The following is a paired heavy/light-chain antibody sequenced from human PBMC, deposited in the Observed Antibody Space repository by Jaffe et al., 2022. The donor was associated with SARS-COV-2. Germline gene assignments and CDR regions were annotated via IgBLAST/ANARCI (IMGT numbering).Light chain of an antibody. J-gene: IGKJ2*01. CDR1: QSVGSN. CDR2: GAS. V-gene: IGKV3-15*01. CDR3: QQYNNWPYT. Sequence: EIVMTQSPPTLSVSPGERATLSCRASQSVGSNLAWYQQKPGQTPRLLFYGASTRATGIPARFSGSGSGTEFTLTISSLQSEDFAVYYCQQYNNWPYTFGQGTKLDIK.
Heavy chain of an antibody. CDR3: ARERGLDF. Sequence: QVQLVESGGGLVKPGGSLRLSCAASGFTFSNYYMSWIRQAPGKGLEWVSHISSSGDKVYYADSVKGRFTISRDNTKKLLFLQINSLRAEDTAVYYCARERGLDFWGQGTLVTVSS. V-gene: IGHV3-11*01. J-gene: IGHJ4*02. CDR2: ISSSGDKV. CDR1: GFTFSNYY.